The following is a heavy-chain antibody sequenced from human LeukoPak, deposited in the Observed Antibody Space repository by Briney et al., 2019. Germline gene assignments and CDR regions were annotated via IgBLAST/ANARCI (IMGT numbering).Heavy chain of an antibody. CDR3: ARDLAHYDILTGYYIEDTEFDY. Sequence: SQTLSLTCTVSGGSISSGDYYWGWIRQPPGKGLEWIGYIYYSGSTYYNPSLKSRVTISVDTSKNQFSLKLSSVTAADTAVYYCARDLAHYDILTGYYIEDTEFDYWGQGTLVTVSS. D-gene: IGHD3-9*01. CDR1: GGSISSGDYY. V-gene: IGHV4-30-4*08. J-gene: IGHJ4*02. CDR2: IYYSGST.